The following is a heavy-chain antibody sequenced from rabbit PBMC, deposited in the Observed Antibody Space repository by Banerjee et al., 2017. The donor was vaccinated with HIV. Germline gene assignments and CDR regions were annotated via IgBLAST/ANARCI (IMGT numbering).Heavy chain of an antibody. Sequence: QEQLVESGGGLVTLGGSLKLTCKASGIDLSSNYWICWVRQAPGKGLEWIACIWTGSGGSTAYASWAKGRFTISKTSSTTVTLQMTSLTAADTATYFCARSATMDIAFKLWGPGTLVTVS. V-gene: IGHV1S45*01. CDR1: GIDLSSNYW. CDR2: IWTGSGGST. D-gene: IGHD5-1*01. J-gene: IGHJ4*01. CDR3: ARSATMDIAFKL.